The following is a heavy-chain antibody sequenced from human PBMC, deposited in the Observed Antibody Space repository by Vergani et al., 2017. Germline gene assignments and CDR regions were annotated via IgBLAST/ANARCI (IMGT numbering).Heavy chain of an antibody. Sequence: QVQLQESGPGLVKPSETLSLTCTVSGGSISSYYLSWIRQPPGKGLEWIGYIYYSGSTNYNPSLKSRVTISVDTSKNQFSLKLSSVTAADTAEYYCARDNYDVLTGYYTDYYYYYMDVWGKGTTVTVSS. CDR1: GGSISSYY. CDR3: ARDNYDVLTGYYTDYYYYYMDV. D-gene: IGHD3-9*01. V-gene: IGHV4-59*01. CDR2: IYYSGST. J-gene: IGHJ6*03.